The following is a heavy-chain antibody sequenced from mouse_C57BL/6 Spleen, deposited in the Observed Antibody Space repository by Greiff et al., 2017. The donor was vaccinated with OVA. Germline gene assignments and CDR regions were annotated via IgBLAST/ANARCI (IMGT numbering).Heavy chain of an antibody. CDR3: TRALTGSFAY. CDR2: ISSGGDYI. V-gene: IGHV5-9-1*02. J-gene: IGHJ3*01. Sequence: EVKVVESGEGLVKPGGSLKLSCAASGFTFSSYAMSWVRQTPEKRLEWVAYISSGGDYIYYADTVKGRFTISRDNARNTLYLQMSSLKSEDTAMYYCTRALTGSFAYWGQGTLVTVSA. D-gene: IGHD4-1*01. CDR1: GFTFSSYA.